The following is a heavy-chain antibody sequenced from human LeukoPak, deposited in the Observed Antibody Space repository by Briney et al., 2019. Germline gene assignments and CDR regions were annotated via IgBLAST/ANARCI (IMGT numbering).Heavy chain of an antibody. Sequence: ASVKISCKASGYTFTGYYMHWVRQAPGQGLEWMGWINPNSGGTNYAQKFQGRVTMTRETSISTAYMELSRLRSDDTAVYYCARGFGGHWNDVQYYFDYWGQGTLVTVSS. CDR2: INPNSGGT. J-gene: IGHJ4*02. D-gene: IGHD1-1*01. CDR1: GYTFTGYY. CDR3: ARGFGGHWNDVQYYFDY. V-gene: IGHV1-2*02.